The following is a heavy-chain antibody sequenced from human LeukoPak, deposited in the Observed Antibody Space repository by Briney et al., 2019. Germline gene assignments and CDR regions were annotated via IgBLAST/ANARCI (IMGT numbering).Heavy chain of an antibody. CDR2: ISASGGST. Sequence: GGSLRLSCAASGFTFSSYAMIWVRQAPGKGLEWVSGISASGGSTYYADSVKGRFTISRDNSNSTLYLQMNSLRAEDTAVYFCAKDLPAVAYLHGAFDIWGQGTMVTVSS. D-gene: IGHD6-19*01. CDR3: AKDLPAVAYLHGAFDI. J-gene: IGHJ3*02. CDR1: GFTFSSYA. V-gene: IGHV3-23*01.